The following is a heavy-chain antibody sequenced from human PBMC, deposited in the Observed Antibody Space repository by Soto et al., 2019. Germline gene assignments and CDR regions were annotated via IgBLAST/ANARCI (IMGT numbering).Heavy chain of an antibody. J-gene: IGHJ6*02. V-gene: IGHV1-18*01. CDR2: ISAYNGNT. CDR1: GYTLTNYG. D-gene: IGHD6-13*01. Sequence: EASMKGSCKASGYTLTNYGISWVRQAPGQRLEWMGWISAYNGNTNYAQKLQGRVTMTTDTSTSTAYMELRSLRSDDTAVYYCARQRRDRPKYSSTPQYGMDVWGQGTTVTVSS. CDR3: ARQRRDRPKYSSTPQYGMDV.